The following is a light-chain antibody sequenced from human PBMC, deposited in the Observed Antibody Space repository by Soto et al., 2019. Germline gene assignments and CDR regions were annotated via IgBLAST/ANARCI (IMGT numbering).Light chain of an antibody. J-gene: IGKJ1*01. V-gene: IGKV3-20*01. CDR3: QQYGSSPRT. CDR2: AAS. CDR1: QSVSRNF. Sequence: EIVLTQSPGTLSLSPGERATLSCRASQSVSRNFLAWYQQKPGQAPRLLIYAASSRIAVIPDRFSGSGSGTDFTLTISRLEPEDLAVYHCQQYGSSPRTFGQGTKVEIK.